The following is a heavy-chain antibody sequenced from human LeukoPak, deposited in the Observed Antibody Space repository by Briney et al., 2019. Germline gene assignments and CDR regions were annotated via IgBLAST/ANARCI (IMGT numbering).Heavy chain of an antibody. J-gene: IGHJ6*03. V-gene: IGHV3-30-3*02. CDR2: ISDDGAKK. CDR1: AFTFDRFA. D-gene: IGHD1-1*01. CDR3: AKDWKDSPFPYYMNV. Sequence: GESLTLSCEASAFTFDRFAMHWLRQPPAKGLEWVAFISDDGAKKYYADSVKGRFTISRDNSKETLYLQMNSLRPDDTGLYICAKDWKDSPFPYYMNVWGRGATVIVSS.